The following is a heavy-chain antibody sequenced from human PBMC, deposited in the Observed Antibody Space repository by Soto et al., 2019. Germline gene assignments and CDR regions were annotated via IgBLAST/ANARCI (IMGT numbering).Heavy chain of an antibody. CDR2: ILYRGST. D-gene: IGHD6-19*01. CDR1: AGTLRRSTYF. Sequence: YETLRPTCTVPAGTLRRSTYFRTWVQQPPERRLESFAYILYRGSTKYNPSLKSRVTLSRSTSKSQFSLRLTSVTAVDTAVSYGARGTYIRGWDLDLWG. V-gene: IGHV4-61*01. J-gene: IGHJ2*01. CDR3: ARGTYIRGWDLDL.